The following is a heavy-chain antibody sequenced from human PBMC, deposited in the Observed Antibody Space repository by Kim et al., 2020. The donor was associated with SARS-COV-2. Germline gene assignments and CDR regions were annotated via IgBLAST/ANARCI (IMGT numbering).Heavy chain of an antibody. CDR1: GFTVSRNY. Sequence: GGSLRLSCAASGFTVSRNYMSWVRLAPGKGLEWVSVIYSGGSTYYADSVKGRFIISRDNSKNTLYLQLNSLRAEDTAMYYCARGLVGSSGGYGMDVWGQGTTVTVSS. V-gene: IGHV3-53*01. D-gene: IGHD6-13*01. CDR2: IYSGGST. J-gene: IGHJ6*02. CDR3: ARGLVGSSGGYGMDV.